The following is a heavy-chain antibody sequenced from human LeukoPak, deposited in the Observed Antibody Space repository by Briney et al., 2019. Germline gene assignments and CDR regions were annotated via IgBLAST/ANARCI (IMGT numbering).Heavy chain of an antibody. CDR2: IYTSGST. J-gene: IGHJ6*03. D-gene: IGHD2-21*02. V-gene: IGHV4-4*02. Sequence: SGTLSLTCAVSGASISSGNWWTWVRQPPGKGLEWIGRIYTSGSTKYNPSLKSRVTISVDTSKDQFSLKLSSVTAADTAVYYCARTYCGGDCRGYYYHYYMDVWGKGTTVTISS. CDR3: ARTYCGGDCRGYYYHYYMDV. CDR1: GASISSGNW.